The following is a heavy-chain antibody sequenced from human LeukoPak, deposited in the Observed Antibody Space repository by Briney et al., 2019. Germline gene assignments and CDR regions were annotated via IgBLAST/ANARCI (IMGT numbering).Heavy chain of an antibody. J-gene: IGHJ4*02. D-gene: IGHD7-27*01. CDR1: GGTFSSYA. V-gene: IGHV1-69*05. CDR2: IIPIFGTA. CDR3: ARGDDPSLGMPTKNDY. Sequence: SVKVSCKASGGTFSSYAISWVRQAPGQGLEWMGGIIPIFGTANYAQKFQGRVTITTDESTSTAYMELSSLRSEDTAVYYCARGDDPSLGMPTKNDYWGQGTLVTVSS.